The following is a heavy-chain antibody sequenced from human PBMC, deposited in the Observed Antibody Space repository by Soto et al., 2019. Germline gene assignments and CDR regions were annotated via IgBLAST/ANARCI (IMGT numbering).Heavy chain of an antibody. Sequence: LSLTCTVSGGSISGDYYWNWIRHAPGKGLEWIGYVYHTGSTYHDPSLKSRGSISVDTSNNQFSLKLSSVTAADTAVYFCAGEPYDITGNRIDSWGQGIPVTVSS. J-gene: IGHJ5*01. CDR2: VYHTGST. V-gene: IGHV4-30-4*01. D-gene: IGHD3-22*01. CDR3: AGEPYDITGNRIDS. CDR1: GGSISGDYY.